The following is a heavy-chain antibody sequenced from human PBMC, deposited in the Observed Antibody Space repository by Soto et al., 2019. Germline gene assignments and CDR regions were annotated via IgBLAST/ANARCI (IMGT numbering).Heavy chain of an antibody. V-gene: IGHV3-23*01. CDR1: GFTFSNYA. CDR3: VREPWGFSGTWYDY. J-gene: IGHJ4*02. Sequence: GGSLRLSCAASGFTFSNYALAWVRQAPGKGLEWVSGISGSGGSTFYPDSVKGRFTISRDNSNNTLYLQMNSLRVEDTAMYYCVREPWGFSGTWYDYWGQGTLVTVSS. CDR2: ISGSGGST. D-gene: IGHD6-13*01.